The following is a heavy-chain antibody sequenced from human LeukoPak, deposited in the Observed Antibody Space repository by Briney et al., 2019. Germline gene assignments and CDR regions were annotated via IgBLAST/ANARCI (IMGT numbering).Heavy chain of an antibody. Sequence: APVKVSCKASGYIFTSYGISWVRQAPGQGLEWMGWISIHNGFTRYSQKFQGRVTMTRDTSTSTAYMDLRSLRADDTAVYYCARDMRHYRNYDSSGYYYNFEYWGQGTLVTVSS. CDR2: ISIHNGFT. CDR3: ARDMRHYRNYDSSGYYYNFEY. CDR1: GYIFTSYG. D-gene: IGHD3-22*01. V-gene: IGHV1-18*01. J-gene: IGHJ4*02.